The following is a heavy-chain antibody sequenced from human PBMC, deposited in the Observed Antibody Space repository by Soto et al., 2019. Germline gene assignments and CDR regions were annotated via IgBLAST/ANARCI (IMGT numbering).Heavy chain of an antibody. V-gene: IGHV1-3*01. Sequence: ASVKVSCKASGYTFTSYAMHWVRQAPGQRLEWMGWINAGNGNTKYSQKFQGRVTITRDTSASTAYMELSSLRSEDTAVYYCARAAVVVTAIQGYFDYWGQGSLVTVSS. CDR1: GYTFTSYA. J-gene: IGHJ4*02. D-gene: IGHD2-21*02. CDR2: INAGNGNT. CDR3: ARAAVVVTAIQGYFDY.